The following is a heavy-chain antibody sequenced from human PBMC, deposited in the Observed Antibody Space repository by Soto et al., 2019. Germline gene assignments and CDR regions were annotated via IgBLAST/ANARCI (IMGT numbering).Heavy chain of an antibody. V-gene: IGHV3-48*01. CDR3: ARDGERDYYGDYVLGAFDI. J-gene: IGHJ3*02. D-gene: IGHD4-17*01. CDR1: GFTFSSYS. Sequence: GGSLRLSCAASGFTFSSYSMNWVRQAPGKGLEWVSYISSSSSTIYYADSVKGRFTISRDNAKNSLYLQMNSLRAEDTAVYYCARDGERDYYGDYVLGAFDIWGQGTMVTVSS. CDR2: ISSSSSTI.